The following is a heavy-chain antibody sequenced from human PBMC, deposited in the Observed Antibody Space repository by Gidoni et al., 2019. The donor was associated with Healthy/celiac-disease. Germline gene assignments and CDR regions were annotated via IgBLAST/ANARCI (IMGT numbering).Heavy chain of an antibody. Sequence: EVQLVESGGGLVKPGGSLRLSCAASGFTFISYSMNWVRQAPGKGLECVSSISSSSSYIYYADPVKGRFTSSRGNARNSLYLQMNSLGAEDTAVYYCARDSMVVVPAAILWFDPWGQGTLVTVSS. J-gene: IGHJ5*02. CDR3: ARDSMVVVPAAILWFDP. CDR1: GFTFISYS. D-gene: IGHD2-2*01. V-gene: IGHV3-21*01. CDR2: ISSSSSYI.